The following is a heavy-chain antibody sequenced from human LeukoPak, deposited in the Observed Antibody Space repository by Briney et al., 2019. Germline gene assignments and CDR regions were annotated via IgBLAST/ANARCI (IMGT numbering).Heavy chain of an antibody. J-gene: IGHJ6*02. V-gene: IGHV3-7*01. CDR2: IKQDGSEK. Sequence: GGSLRLSCAASGLKFTKYWMSWVRQAPGKGLEWVANIKQDGSEKYYVDSVKGRFTISRDNAKNLVYLQMNSLRVEDTAVYYCASLKGMDVWGQGTTVTVSS. CDR1: GLKFTKYW. CDR3: ASLKGMDV.